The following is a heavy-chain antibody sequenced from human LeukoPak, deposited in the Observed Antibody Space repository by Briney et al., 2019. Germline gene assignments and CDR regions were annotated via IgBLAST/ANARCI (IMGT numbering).Heavy chain of an antibody. J-gene: IGHJ6*03. V-gene: IGHV4-59*01. CDR2: IYYSGST. CDR1: GGSISSYY. CDR3: ARVSPPVVVPAARRYYYYYYMDV. Sequence: PSETLSLTCTVSGGSISSYYWSWIRQPPGKGLEWIGDIYYSGSTNYNPSLKSRVTISVDTSKNQFSLKLSSVTAADTAVYYCARVSPPVVVPAARRYYYYYYMDVWGKGTTVTVSS. D-gene: IGHD2-2*01.